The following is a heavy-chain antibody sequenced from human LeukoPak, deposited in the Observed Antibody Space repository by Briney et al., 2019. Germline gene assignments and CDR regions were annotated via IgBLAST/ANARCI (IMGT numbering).Heavy chain of an antibody. CDR3: ARDSPYYYGSGSATYYMDV. V-gene: IGHV4-59*01. Sequence: SETLSLTCTVSGGSISSYYWTWIRQPPGKGLEWLGYIYYSGRTNYNPSLKSRVTISVDTSKNQFSLKLSSVTAADTAVYYCARDSPYYYGSGSATYYMDVWGKGTTVTISS. CDR2: IYYSGRT. J-gene: IGHJ6*03. D-gene: IGHD3-10*01. CDR1: GGSISSYY.